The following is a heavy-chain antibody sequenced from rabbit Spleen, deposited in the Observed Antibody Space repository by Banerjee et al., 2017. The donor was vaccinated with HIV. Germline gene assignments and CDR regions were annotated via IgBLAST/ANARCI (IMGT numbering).Heavy chain of an antibody. V-gene: IGHV1S45*01. J-gene: IGHJ4*01. Sequence: QEQLVESGGDLVKPGASLTLTCTASGFSFSTNYWICWVRQAPEKGLEWIACIYGGNSASTYYARWAKGRFTISKTSSTTVTLQMTSLTAADTATYFCARGVYDDYDTYYFDLWGPGTLVTVS. CDR3: ARGVYDDYDTYYFDL. CDR2: IYGGNSAST. D-gene: IGHD2-1*01. CDR1: GFSFSTNYW.